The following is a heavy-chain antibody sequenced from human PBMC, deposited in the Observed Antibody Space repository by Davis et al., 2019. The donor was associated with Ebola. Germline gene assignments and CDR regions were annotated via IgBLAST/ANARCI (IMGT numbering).Heavy chain of an antibody. CDR2: ISSSSSYI. V-gene: IGHV3-21*04. D-gene: IGHD1-1*01. J-gene: IGHJ4*02. Sequence: GESLKNSCAASGFTFSSYSMNWVRQAPGKGLEWVSSISSSSSYIYYADSVKGRFTISRDNSKNTLYLQMNSLRAEDTAVYYCARGGNWNAFDYWGQGTLVTVSS. CDR1: GFTFSSYS. CDR3: ARGGNWNAFDY.